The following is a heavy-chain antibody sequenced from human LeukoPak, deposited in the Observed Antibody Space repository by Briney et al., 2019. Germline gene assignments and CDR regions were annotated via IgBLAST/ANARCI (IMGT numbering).Heavy chain of an antibody. CDR3: ARPVYGSGSYYSNWFDP. J-gene: IGHJ5*02. CDR2: IGSSGSTI. V-gene: IGHV3-11*01. D-gene: IGHD3-10*01. Sequence: GGSLRLSCAASGFTFSDYYMSWIRQAPGKGLEWVSYIGSSGSTIYYADSVKGRFTISRDNAKNSLYLQMNSLRAEDTAVYYCARPVYGSGSYYSNWFDPWGQGTLVTVSS. CDR1: GFTFSDYY.